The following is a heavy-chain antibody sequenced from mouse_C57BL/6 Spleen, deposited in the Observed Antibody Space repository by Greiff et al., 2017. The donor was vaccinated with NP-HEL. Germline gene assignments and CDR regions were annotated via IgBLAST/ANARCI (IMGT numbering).Heavy chain of an antibody. V-gene: IGHV1-7*01. J-gene: IGHJ4*01. CDR2: INPSSGYT. Sequence: VQLQQSGAELVRPGASVTLSCKASGYTFTSYWMHWVKQRPGQGLEWIGYINPSSGYTKYNQKFKDKATLTADKSSSTAYMQLSSLTYEDSAVYYCARFPSITTVVGEAMDYWGQGTSVTVSS. CDR1: GYTFTSYW. D-gene: IGHD1-1*01. CDR3: ARFPSITTVVGEAMDY.